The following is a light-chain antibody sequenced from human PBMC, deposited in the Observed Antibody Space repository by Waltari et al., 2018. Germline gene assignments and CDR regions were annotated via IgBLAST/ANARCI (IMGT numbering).Light chain of an antibody. Sequence: QSALPQPASVSGSPGQSITISCSGNSSDIGSYNLVSWYQHHPGKAPKLLIYDVTERPSGVSDRFSGSKSGNAASLTISGLQAEDEADYYCSSYAGTSTSVLLGGGTKLTVL. V-gene: IGLV2-23*02. J-gene: IGLJ2*01. CDR1: SSDIGSYNL. CDR2: DVT. CDR3: SSYAGTSTSVL.